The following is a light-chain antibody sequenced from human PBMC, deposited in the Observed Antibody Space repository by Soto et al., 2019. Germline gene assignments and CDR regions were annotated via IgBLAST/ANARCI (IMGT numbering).Light chain of an antibody. V-gene: IGKV3-11*01. J-gene: IGKJ4*01. CDR1: QSVNTY. CDR3: QPRRSWPLT. CDR2: DAS. Sequence: EIVLTQSPATLSLSPGERATLSCRASQSVNTYLAWYQQISGQAPRLLIYDASNRATGIPARFSGSGSGTDFTLTISSLEPEDFAVYYCQPRRSWPLTFGGGTKVEIK.